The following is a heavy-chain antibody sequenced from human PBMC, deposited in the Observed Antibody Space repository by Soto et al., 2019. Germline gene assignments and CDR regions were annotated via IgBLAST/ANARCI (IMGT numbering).Heavy chain of an antibody. CDR3: ARNPDLRWLRWGSFCSSGCFFDY. CDR2: IYYSGST. J-gene: IGHJ4*02. CDR1: GVSISSSSYY. Sequence: SETLSLTCTVSGVSISSSSYYWGWIRQPPGKGLEWIGSIYYSGSTYYNPSLKSRVTISVDTSKNQFSLKLSSVTAADTAVYYCARNPDLRWLRWGSFCSSGCFFDYGGQGTLVTVSS. V-gene: IGHV4-39*01. D-gene: IGHD6-19*01.